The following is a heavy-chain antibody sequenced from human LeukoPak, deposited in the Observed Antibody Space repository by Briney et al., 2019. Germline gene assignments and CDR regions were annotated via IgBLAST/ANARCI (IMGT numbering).Heavy chain of an antibody. CDR2: ISYDGSNK. D-gene: IGHD4-11*01. CDR1: GFTFSGYG. J-gene: IGHJ6*02. V-gene: IGHV3-30*18. Sequence: PGGSLTLSCAASGFTFSGYGMHWVRQAPGKGLEWVAVISYDGSNKYYADSVKGRFTISRDNSKNTLYLQMNSLRAEDTAVYYCAKDSSYSSQSYGMDVWGQGTTVTVSS. CDR3: AKDSSYSSQSYGMDV.